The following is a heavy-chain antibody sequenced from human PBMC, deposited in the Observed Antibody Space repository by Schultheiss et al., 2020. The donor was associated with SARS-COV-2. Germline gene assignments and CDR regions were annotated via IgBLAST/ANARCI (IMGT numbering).Heavy chain of an antibody. CDR3: AREGPVVVPDYWFDP. CDR1: GFTFSSYW. V-gene: IGHV3-74*01. J-gene: IGHJ5*02. Sequence: GESLKISCAASGFTFSSYWMHWVRQAPGKGLVWVSRIKSDGSRTSYADSVKGRFTISRDNAKNMLYLQMNSLRAEDTAVYYCAREGPVVVPDYWFDPWGQGTLVTVS. D-gene: IGHD2-2*01. CDR2: IKSDGSRT.